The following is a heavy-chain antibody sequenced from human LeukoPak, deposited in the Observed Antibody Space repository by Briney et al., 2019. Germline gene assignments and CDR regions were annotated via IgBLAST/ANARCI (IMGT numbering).Heavy chain of an antibody. Sequence: GGSLRLSCAASGFTFDDYAMHWVRQAPGKGLEWVSGISWNSGSIGYADSVKGRFTISRDNAKNSLYLQMNSLRAEDTALYYCAKSPVYIQTGGYYFDYWGQGTLVTVSS. J-gene: IGHJ4*02. CDR3: AKSPVYIQTGGYYFDY. CDR1: GFTFDDYA. CDR2: ISWNSGSI. D-gene: IGHD1-14*01. V-gene: IGHV3-9*01.